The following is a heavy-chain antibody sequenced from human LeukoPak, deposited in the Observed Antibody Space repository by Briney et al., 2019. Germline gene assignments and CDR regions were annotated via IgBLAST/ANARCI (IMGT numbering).Heavy chain of an antibody. CDR1: GGSFSGYY. D-gene: IGHD1-14*01. Sequence: SGTLSLTCAVYGGSFSGYYWSWIRQPPWKGLEWIGEINHSGSTNYNPSLKSGVTISLDTSKNQFSLKLSAVTAADPAVHYCARGQPHHAPAAPWFDPSGQGTLVTVSS. V-gene: IGHV4-34*01. CDR2: INHSGST. J-gene: IGHJ5*02. CDR3: ARGQPHHAPAAPWFDP.